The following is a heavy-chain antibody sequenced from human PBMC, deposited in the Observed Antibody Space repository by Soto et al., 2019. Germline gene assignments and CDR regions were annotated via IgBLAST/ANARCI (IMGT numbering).Heavy chain of an antibody. Sequence: SGEVSFKASAYTFIAYHLHWVRQAPGQGLEWMGWIDPSNGATIYAQKFHGRVTLTRDTSIGTAYMDLSRLTSDDTALYYCAGLGNYYFDYWGQGALVTVSS. CDR1: AYTFIAYH. J-gene: IGHJ4*02. V-gene: IGHV1-2*02. D-gene: IGHD7-27*01. CDR2: IDPSNGAT. CDR3: AGLGNYYFDY.